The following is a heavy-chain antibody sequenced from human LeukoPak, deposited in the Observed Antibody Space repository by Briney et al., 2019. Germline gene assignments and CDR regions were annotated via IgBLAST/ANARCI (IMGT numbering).Heavy chain of an antibody. J-gene: IGHJ4*02. V-gene: IGHV3-7*03. CDR2: IKQDGSEK. Sequence: GGSLRLSCAASGFTFSNHWMIWVRQAPGKGLEWVASIKQDGSEKQYVGSVRGRFTISRDNAKNSLYLQMNSLRADDTALYYCAKGKKMTVAGLFDYWGQGTLVTVSS. CDR3: AKGKKMTVAGLFDY. CDR1: GFTFSNHW. D-gene: IGHD6-19*01.